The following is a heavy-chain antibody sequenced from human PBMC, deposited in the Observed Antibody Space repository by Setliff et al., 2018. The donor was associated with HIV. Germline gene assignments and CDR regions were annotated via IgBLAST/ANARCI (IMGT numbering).Heavy chain of an antibody. D-gene: IGHD6-6*01. V-gene: IGHV1-2*06. Sequence: ASVKVSCKTSGYTFSDYYMHWVRQAPGQGLEWMGRINPNSGGTIYAQKFQGRVTMTRDTSISTAYMELSSLRSDGTAVYYCARPRSSIAARDAFDIWGQGTRVTVSS. CDR1: GYTFSDYY. CDR3: ARPRSSIAARDAFDI. CDR2: INPNSGGT. J-gene: IGHJ3*02.